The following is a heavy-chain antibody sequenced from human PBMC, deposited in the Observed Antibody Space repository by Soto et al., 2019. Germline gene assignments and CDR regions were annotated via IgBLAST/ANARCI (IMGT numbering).Heavy chain of an antibody. CDR3: ARDGAYYDSSGYYYLY. J-gene: IGHJ4*02. CDR1: VGTFNRYG. Sequence: QVQLVQSGAEVKKPGSSVKVSCKASVGTFNRYGISWVRHAPGQGLEWMGGIIPIFGTANYAQKFQGRVTITADESTSTAYMELSSLRSEDTAVYYCARDGAYYDSSGYYYLYWGQGTLVTVAS. D-gene: IGHD3-22*01. V-gene: IGHV1-69*12. CDR2: IIPIFGTA.